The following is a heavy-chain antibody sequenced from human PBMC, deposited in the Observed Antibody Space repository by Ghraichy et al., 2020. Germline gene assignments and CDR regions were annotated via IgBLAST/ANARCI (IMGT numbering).Heavy chain of an antibody. D-gene: IGHD5-18*01. CDR1: GFTFNTYY. V-gene: IGHV3-7*04. CDR2: IKQDGSEK. J-gene: IGHJ4*02. CDR3: GRGGYIYGSNPVDY. Sequence: GGSLRLSCAASGFTFNTYYMTWVRQAPGKGLEWVANIKQDGSEKYYVDSVKGRFTISRDNAKDSVYLQMNSLRAEDTAVYYCGRGGYIYGSNPVDYCGQGNQVTVSS.